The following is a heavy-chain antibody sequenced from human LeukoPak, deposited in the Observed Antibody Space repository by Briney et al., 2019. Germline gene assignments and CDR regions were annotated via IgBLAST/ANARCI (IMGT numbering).Heavy chain of an antibody. V-gene: IGHV3-43*01. CDR1: GFRFDDFT. Sequence: GGSLRLSCAASGFRFDDFTMHWVRQAPGKGLEWVSLISWDGGITYYGDSVKGRFTISRDNNKKSLYLQVNSLKIEDTALYYCARMGATGDFWGQGTLVTVSS. D-gene: IGHD3-16*01. CDR3: ARMGATGDF. J-gene: IGHJ4*02. CDR2: ISWDGGIT.